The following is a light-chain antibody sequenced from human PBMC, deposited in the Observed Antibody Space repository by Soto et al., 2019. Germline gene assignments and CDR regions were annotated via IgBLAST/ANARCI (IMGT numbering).Light chain of an antibody. CDR3: IPYPSRSTLIYV. Sequence: QSALTQPASVSGSPGQSITISCTGTSSDVGGYNYVSWYQQHPGKAPKLMIYDVSNRPSGVSNRFSGSKSGNTASLTISGLQAEDDVDYFFIPYPSRSTLIYVFAT. CDR1: SSDVGGYNY. J-gene: IGLJ1*01. V-gene: IGLV2-14*01. CDR2: DVS.